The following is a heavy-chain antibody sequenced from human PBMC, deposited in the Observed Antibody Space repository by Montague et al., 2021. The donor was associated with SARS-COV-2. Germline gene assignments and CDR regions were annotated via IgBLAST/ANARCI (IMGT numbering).Heavy chain of an antibody. Sequence: SLRLSCAASGFTFSSFAMHWVRRAPGKGLEWVAVIWYYGSNEYYADSVKGRFTISRDNSKNTVYLQINGLRLEDTAVYYCAKSAYSSSWYSDYWGQGTLVTVSS. V-gene: IGHV3-30-3*02. J-gene: IGHJ4*02. D-gene: IGHD6-13*01. CDR2: IWYYGSNE. CDR1: GFTFSSFA. CDR3: AKSAYSSSWYSDY.